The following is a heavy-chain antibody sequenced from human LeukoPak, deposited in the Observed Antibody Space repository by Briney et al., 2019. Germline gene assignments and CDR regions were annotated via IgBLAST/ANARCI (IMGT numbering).Heavy chain of an antibody. CDR2: IYCSGST. J-gene: IGHJ5*02. CDR3: ARDFRYNWNWFDP. D-gene: IGHD1-20*01. Sequence: PSETLSLTCTVSGGSISSHYWSWIRQPPGKGLEWIGYIYCSGSTNYNPSLKSRVTISVDTSKNQFSLKLSSVTAADTAVYYCARDFRYNWNWFDPWGQVTLVNVSS. CDR1: GGSISSHY. V-gene: IGHV4-59*11.